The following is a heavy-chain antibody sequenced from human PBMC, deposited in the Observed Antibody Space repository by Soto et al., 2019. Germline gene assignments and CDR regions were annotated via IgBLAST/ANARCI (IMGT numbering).Heavy chain of an antibody. CDR3: ARDLESSLNWFDP. J-gene: IGHJ5*02. D-gene: IGHD1-1*01. CDR1: GFTFSSYG. Sequence: GSLRLSCAASGFTFSSYGMHWVRQAPGKGLEWVAVIWYDGSNKYYADSVKGRFTISRDNSKNTLYLQMNSLRAEDTAVYYCARDLESSLNWFDPWGQGTLVTVSS. CDR2: IWYDGSNK. V-gene: IGHV3-33*01.